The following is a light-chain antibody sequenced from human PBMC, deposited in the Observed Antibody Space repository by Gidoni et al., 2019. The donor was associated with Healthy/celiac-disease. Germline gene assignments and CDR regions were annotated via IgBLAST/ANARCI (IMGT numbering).Light chain of an antibody. J-gene: IGKJ2*01. CDR3: QQYNSYSST. Sequence: DIQMTQSPSTLSASVGDRVTSTCRASQSSSSWLAWYQQKPGKAPKLLIYKASSLESGVPSRFRGLGSGPEFPLTIRSLQPDDFATYYCQQYNSYSSTFGQGTKLEIK. CDR1: QSSSSW. CDR2: KAS. V-gene: IGKV1-5*03.